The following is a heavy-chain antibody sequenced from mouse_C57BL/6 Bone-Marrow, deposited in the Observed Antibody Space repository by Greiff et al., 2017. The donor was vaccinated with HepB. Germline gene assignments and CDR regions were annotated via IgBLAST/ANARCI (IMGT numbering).Heavy chain of an antibody. D-gene: IGHD2-3*01. CDR3: TTGYDGFAWFAY. V-gene: IGHV14-1*01. J-gene: IGHJ3*01. CDR2: IDPEDGDT. CDR1: GFNIKDYY. Sequence: VQLQQSGAELVRPGASVKLSCTASGFNIKDYYMHWVKQRPEQGLEWIGRIDPEDGDTEYAPKFQGKATMTAGTSSNTAYLQLSSLTSEDTAVYYCTTGYDGFAWFAYWGQGTLVTVSA.